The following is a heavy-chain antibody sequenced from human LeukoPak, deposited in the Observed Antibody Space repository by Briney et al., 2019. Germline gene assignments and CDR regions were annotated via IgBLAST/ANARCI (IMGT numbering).Heavy chain of an antibody. J-gene: IGHJ4*02. Sequence: GGTLRLSCAASGFTFSSYGMHWVRQAPGKGLEWGAFIRYDGSNKYYADSVKGRFTISRDNSKNTLYLQMNTLRAEDTAVYYCAKDFYDSSGYYTYYFDYWGQGTLVTVSS. CDR2: IRYDGSNK. CDR3: AKDFYDSSGYYTYYFDY. D-gene: IGHD3-22*01. CDR1: GFTFSSYG. V-gene: IGHV3-30*02.